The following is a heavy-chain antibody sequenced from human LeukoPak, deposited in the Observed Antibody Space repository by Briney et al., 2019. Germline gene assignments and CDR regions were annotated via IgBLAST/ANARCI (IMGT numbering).Heavy chain of an antibody. D-gene: IGHD6-19*01. CDR2: ISPYNGNT. CDR3: ARAGSGSGWYFDY. CDR1: GYDFTSVG. V-gene: IGHV1-18*01. J-gene: IGHJ4*02. Sequence: GASVKVSCKASGYDFTSVGITWVRRAPGQGLEWMGWISPYNGNTRYAQKFQGRVDMPTDTSTTTAYMELRGLRFNDTAVYYCARAGSGSGWYFDYWGQGTLVTVSS.